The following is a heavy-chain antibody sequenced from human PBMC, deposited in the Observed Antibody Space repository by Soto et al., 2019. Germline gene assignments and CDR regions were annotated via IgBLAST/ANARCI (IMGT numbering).Heavy chain of an antibody. CDR1: GHTFTGYY. V-gene: IGHV1-2*04. CDR3: ARGNYYDFWSGYYNGVATHYGMDV. Sequence: ASVKVSCKASGHTFTGYYMHWVRQAPGQGLEWMGWINPNSGGTNYAQKFQGWVTMTRDTSISTAYMELSRLRSDDTAVYYCARGNYYDFWSGYYNGVATHYGMDVWGQGTTVTVSS. CDR2: INPNSGGT. D-gene: IGHD3-3*01. J-gene: IGHJ6*02.